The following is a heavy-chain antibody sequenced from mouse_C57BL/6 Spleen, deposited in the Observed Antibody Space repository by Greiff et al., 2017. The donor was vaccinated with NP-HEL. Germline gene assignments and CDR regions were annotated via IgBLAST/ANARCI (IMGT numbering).Heavy chain of an antibody. CDR3: ARIVLPLYYYAMDY. CDR1: GYTFTSYT. J-gene: IGHJ4*01. CDR2: INPSSGYT. V-gene: IGHV1-4*01. D-gene: IGHD1-1*01. Sequence: QVQLQQSGAELARPGASVKMSCKASGYTFTSYTMHWVKQRPGQGLEWIGYINPSSGYTKYNQKFKDKATLTADKSSSTAYMQLSSLTSEYSAFYYCARIVLPLYYYAMDYWGQGTSVTVSS.